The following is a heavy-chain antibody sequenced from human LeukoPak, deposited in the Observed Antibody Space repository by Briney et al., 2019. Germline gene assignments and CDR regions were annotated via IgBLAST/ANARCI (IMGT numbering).Heavy chain of an antibody. D-gene: IGHD3-3*01. J-gene: IGHJ6*03. CDR2: IKQDGSEK. CDR3: ARDNGVVHGVYYMDV. V-gene: IGHV3-7*01. CDR1: GFTFSNYW. Sequence: AGGSLRLSCAASGFTFSNYWMTWVRQAPGKGLEWVADIKQDGSEKLYVKSVRGRFTISRDNSKMSLFLQMNSLRAEDTAVYYCARDNGVVHGVYYMDVWGKGTMVTVS.